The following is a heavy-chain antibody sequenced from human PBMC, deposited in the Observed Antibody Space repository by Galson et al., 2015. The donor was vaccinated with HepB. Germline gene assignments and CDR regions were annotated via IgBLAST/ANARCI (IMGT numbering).Heavy chain of an antibody. D-gene: IGHD4/OR15-4a*01. Sequence: SAISGDRVSSNSSAWNWIRQSPSRGLEGLGRTYYSSRWDNNYAESVRRRITISSDTSKNQFSLQLNSVTPEDTAVYDCARVPATIYYYCVDGWGQGTTITVSS. J-gene: IGHJ6*02. CDR3: ARVPATIYYYCVDG. CDR2: TYYSSRWDN. V-gene: IGHV6-1*01. CDR1: GDRVSSNSSA.